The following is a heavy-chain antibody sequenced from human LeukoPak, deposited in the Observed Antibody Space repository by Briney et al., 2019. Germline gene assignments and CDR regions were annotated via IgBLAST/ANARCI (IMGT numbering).Heavy chain of an antibody. CDR1: GGSFSGYY. V-gene: IGHV4-34*01. D-gene: IGHD1-26*01. J-gene: IGHJ6*03. CDR2: INHSGST. CDR3: ARATDMAPYYYYYYMDV. Sequence: SETLSLTCAVYGGSFSGYYWSWIRQPPGKGLELIGEINHSGSTNYNPSLKRRVTISVDTSKNQFSLKLSSVTAADTAVYYCARATDMAPYYYYYYMDVWGKGTTVTVSS.